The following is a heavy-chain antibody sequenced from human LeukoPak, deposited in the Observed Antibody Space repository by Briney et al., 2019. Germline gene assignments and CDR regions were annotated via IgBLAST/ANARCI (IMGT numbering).Heavy chain of an antibody. Sequence: SETLSLTCTVSGYSISSGYYWGWIRQPPGKGLEWIGSIYHSGSTYYNPSLKSRVTISVDTSKNQFSLKLSSVTAADTAVYYCARSITMVPPVGYFQHWGQGTLVTVSS. CDR2: IYHSGST. D-gene: IGHD3-10*01. CDR3: ARSITMVPPVGYFQH. V-gene: IGHV4-38-2*02. J-gene: IGHJ1*01. CDR1: GYSISSGYY.